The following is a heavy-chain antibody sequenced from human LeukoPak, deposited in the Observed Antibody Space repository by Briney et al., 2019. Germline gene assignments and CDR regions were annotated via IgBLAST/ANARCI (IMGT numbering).Heavy chain of an antibody. J-gene: IGHJ5*02. Sequence: SETLSLTCTVSGGSISTYYWSWIRQPPGKGLEWIGYIYYSGSTNYNPSLKSRATMSVDTSKNQFSLKLSSVTAADTAVYYCARGEWFDPWGQGTLVTVSS. V-gene: IGHV4-59*01. CDR2: IYYSGST. CDR3: ARGEWFDP. CDR1: GGSISTYY.